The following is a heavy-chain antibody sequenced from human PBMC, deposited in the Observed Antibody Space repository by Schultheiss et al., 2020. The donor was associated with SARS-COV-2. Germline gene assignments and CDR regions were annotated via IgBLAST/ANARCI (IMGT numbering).Heavy chain of an antibody. CDR3: ARDGGGGLGFDY. V-gene: IGHV4-38-2*02. Sequence: SETLSLTCTVSNDSIISAYYWVWIRQTPGKGLEWIGEINHSGSTNYNPSLKSRVTISVDTSKNQFSLKLSSVTAADTAVYYCARDGGGGLGFDYWGQGTLVTVSS. CDR2: INHSGST. J-gene: IGHJ4*02. CDR1: NDSIISAYY. D-gene: IGHD3/OR15-3a*01.